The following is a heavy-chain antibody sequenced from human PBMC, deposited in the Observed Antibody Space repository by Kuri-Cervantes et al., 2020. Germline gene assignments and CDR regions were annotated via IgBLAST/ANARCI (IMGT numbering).Heavy chain of an antibody. CDR2: ISYDGSNK. Sequence: GESLKISCTASGFTFSTQAMHWVRQAPGKGLEWVAVISYDGSNKYYADSVKGRFTISRDNSKNTLYLQMNSLRAEDTAVYYCARDLRGSGSKEPDYWGQGTLVTVSS. CDR1: GFTFSTQA. V-gene: IGHV3-30*01. J-gene: IGHJ4*02. D-gene: IGHD3-10*01. CDR3: ARDLRGSGSKEPDY.